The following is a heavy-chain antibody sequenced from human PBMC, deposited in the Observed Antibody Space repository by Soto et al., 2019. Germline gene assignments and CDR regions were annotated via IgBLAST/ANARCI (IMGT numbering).Heavy chain of an antibody. V-gene: IGHV3-23*01. CDR2: ITGSGFDT. J-gene: IGHJ4*02. Sequence: PGGSLRLSCAASGFTFANHAMAWVRQAPGKGLEWVSLITGSGFDTKTADSVKGRFTVSRDNSRNTLYLQMNRLRPEDTAVYYCTKRLPQYFEDWGQGTLVPSPQ. CDR3: TKRLPQYFED. D-gene: IGHD2-15*01. CDR1: GFTFANHA.